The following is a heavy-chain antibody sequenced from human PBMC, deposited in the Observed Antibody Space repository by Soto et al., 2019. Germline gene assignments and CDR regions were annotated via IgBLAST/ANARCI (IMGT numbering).Heavy chain of an antibody. J-gene: IGHJ6*03. V-gene: IGHV4-59*08. CDR3: ARCGVYYDFWSGDYYYMDV. CDR2: IYYSGST. D-gene: IGHD3-3*01. Sequence: SETLSLTCTVSGGSISSYYWSWIRQPPGKGLEWIGYIYYSGSTNYNPSLKSRVTISVDTSKNQFSLKLSSVTAADTAVYYCARCGVYYDFWSGDYYYMDVWGKGTTVTVSS. CDR1: GGSISSYY.